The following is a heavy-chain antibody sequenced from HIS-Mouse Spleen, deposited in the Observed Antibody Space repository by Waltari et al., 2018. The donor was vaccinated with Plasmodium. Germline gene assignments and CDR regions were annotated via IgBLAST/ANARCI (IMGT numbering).Heavy chain of an antibody. V-gene: IGHV4-34*01. CDR2: INHSGST. CDR1: GGSFSGYY. J-gene: IGHJ4*02. Sequence: QGQLQQWGAGLLKPSETLSLPCAVSGGSFSGYYWSWIRQPPGKGLEWIGEINHSGSTNYNPSLKSRVTISVDTSKNQFSLKLSSVTAADTAVYYCASSGSGSYYYWGQGTLVTVSS. CDR3: ASSGSGSYYY. D-gene: IGHD3-10*01.